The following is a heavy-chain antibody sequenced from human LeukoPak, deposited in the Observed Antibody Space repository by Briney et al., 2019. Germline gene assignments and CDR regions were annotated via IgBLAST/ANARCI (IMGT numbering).Heavy chain of an antibody. CDR3: AKELREYSYGTFSF. CDR1: GFTFSSYG. V-gene: IGHV3-30*18. CDR2: ISYDGSNK. Sequence: GGSLRLSCAASGFTFSSYGMHWVRQAPGKGLEWVAVISYDGSNKYYADSVKGRFTISRDNSKNTLYLQMSSLRAEDTAVYHCAKELREYSYGTFSFWGQGTLVTVSS. J-gene: IGHJ4*02. D-gene: IGHD5-18*01.